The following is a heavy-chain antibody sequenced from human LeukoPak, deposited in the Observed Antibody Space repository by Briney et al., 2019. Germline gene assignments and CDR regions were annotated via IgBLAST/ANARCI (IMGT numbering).Heavy chain of an antibody. J-gene: IGHJ6*02. V-gene: IGHV3-23*01. CDR1: GFTFGSYA. CDR2: ISGTGTST. Sequence: GGSLRLSCAASGFTFGSYAMSWVRQAPGKGLEWVSAISGTGTSTYYADSVKGRFTISRDNSKNTLYLQMNSLRAEDTAVYYCAKDRYSSGWYAGGMDVWGQGTTVTVSS. CDR3: AKDRYSSGWYAGGMDV. D-gene: IGHD6-19*01.